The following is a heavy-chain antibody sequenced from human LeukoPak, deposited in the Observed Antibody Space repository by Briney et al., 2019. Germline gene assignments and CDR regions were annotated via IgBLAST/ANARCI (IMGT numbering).Heavy chain of an antibody. J-gene: IGHJ6*02. CDR1: GGTFSSYA. CDR3: ARGTALTQGHRYYYYGMDV. CDR2: IIPIFGTA. Sequence: AASVKVSCKASGGTFSSYAISWVRQAPGQGLEWMGGIIPIFGTANYAQKFQGRVTITADESTSTAYMELSSLRSEDTAVYYCARGTALTQGHRYYYYGMDVWGQGTTVTVSS. D-gene: IGHD1-14*01. V-gene: IGHV1-69*01.